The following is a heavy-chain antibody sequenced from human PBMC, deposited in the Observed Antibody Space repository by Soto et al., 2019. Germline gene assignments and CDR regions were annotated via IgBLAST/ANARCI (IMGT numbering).Heavy chain of an antibody. D-gene: IGHD4-17*01. J-gene: IGHJ1*01. V-gene: IGHV4-39*01. CDR1: GGSISSSSYY. Sequence: QLQLQESGPGLVKPSETLSLTCTVSGGSISSSSYYWGWIRQPPGKGLEWIGSIYYSGSTYYNPSLKSRVPISVDTSKNQFSLKLRSVTAADTAVYYCENDYGDYAFYFQHWGQGTQVTV. CDR2: IYYSGST. CDR3: ENDYGDYAFYFQH.